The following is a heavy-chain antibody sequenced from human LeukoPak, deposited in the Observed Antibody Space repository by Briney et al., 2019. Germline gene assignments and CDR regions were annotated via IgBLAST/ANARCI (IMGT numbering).Heavy chain of an antibody. J-gene: IGHJ4*02. D-gene: IGHD6-19*01. CDR3: ARDLSSGWTRHFDY. V-gene: IGHV3-21*01. CDR1: GFTFSSYS. CDR2: ISSSSSYI. Sequence: GGSLRLSCAASGFTFSSYSMNWVRQAPGKGLEWVSSISSSSSYIYYADSVKGRFTISRDNAKNSLYLQMNSLRAEDTAVYYCARDLSSGWTRHFDYWGQGTLVTVSS.